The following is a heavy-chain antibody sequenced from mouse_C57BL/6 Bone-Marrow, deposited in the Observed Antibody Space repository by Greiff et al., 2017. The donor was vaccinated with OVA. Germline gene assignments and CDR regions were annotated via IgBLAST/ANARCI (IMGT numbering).Heavy chain of an antibody. CDR1: GYTFTSYG. V-gene: IGHV1-81*01. J-gene: IGHJ4*01. D-gene: IGHD1-1*01. CDR3: ARDYGSSWAMDY. CDR2: IYPRSGNT. Sequence: VKLMESGAELARPGASVKLSCKASGYTFTSYGISWVKQRTGQGLEWIGEIYPRSGNTYYNEKFKGKATLTADKSYSTAYMELRSLTSEDSAVYFCARDYGSSWAMDYWGQGTSVTVSS.